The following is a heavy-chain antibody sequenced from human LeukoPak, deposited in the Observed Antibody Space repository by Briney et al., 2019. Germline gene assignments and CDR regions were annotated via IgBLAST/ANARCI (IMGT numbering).Heavy chain of an antibody. Sequence: SETLSLTCTVSGGSISSYYWSWLRQPPGKGLEWIGYIYYSGSTKYNPSLKSRVTISVDTSKNQFSLKLSSVTAADTAVYYCARVSVTVIDYWGQGTLVTVSS. D-gene: IGHD3-16*02. CDR1: GGSISSYY. J-gene: IGHJ4*02. V-gene: IGHV4-59*01. CDR3: ARVSVTVIDY. CDR2: IYYSGST.